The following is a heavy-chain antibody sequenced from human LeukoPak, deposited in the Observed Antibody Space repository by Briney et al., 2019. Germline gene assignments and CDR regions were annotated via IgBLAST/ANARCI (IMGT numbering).Heavy chain of an antibody. CDR1: GFTFDSYA. V-gene: IGHV3-23*01. CDR3: AKEGPIRGVFAFDS. Sequence: GGSLRLSCVASGFTFDSYAMSWVRQAPGKGLEWVSAISGSGKSNSPWYADSVRGRFTISRDSAKNSLYLQMNSLRFEDTALYYCAKEGPIRGVFAFDSWGQGTLVTVSS. J-gene: IGHJ5*01. D-gene: IGHD3-10*01. CDR2: ISGSGKSNSP.